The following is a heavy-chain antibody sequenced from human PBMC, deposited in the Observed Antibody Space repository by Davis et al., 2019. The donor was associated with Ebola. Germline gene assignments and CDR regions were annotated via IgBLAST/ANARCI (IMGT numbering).Heavy chain of an antibody. Sequence: ASVKVSCKASGYTFTGYYMHWVRQAPGQGLEWMGWINPNSGGTNYAQKFQGRVTMTRDTSISTAYMELSRLRSDDTAVYYCARVRSSGWPHDAFDIWGQGTMVTVSS. J-gene: IGHJ3*02. V-gene: IGHV1-2*02. D-gene: IGHD6-19*01. CDR2: INPNSGGT. CDR3: ARVRSSGWPHDAFDI. CDR1: GYTFTGYY.